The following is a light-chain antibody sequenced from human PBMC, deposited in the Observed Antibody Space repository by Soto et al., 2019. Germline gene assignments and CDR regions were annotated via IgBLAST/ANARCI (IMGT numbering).Light chain of an antibody. CDR2: KAS. CDR1: QSISSW. CDR3: QQVNSYPQT. Sequence: DIQMTQSPSTLSASVGDRVTITCRASQSISSWLAWYQQKPGTAPKLPIYKASSLQSGVPSRFSGSGSGTEFTLTISSLQPEDFATYYCQQVNSYPQTFGQGTRLEIK. J-gene: IGKJ5*01. V-gene: IGKV1-5*03.